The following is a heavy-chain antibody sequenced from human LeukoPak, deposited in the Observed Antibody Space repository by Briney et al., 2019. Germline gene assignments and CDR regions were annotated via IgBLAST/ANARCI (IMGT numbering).Heavy chain of an antibody. Sequence: GGSLRLTCAASGFTFSSYAMHWVRQAPGKGLEWVAVISYDGSNKYYADSVKGRFTISRDNSKNTLYLQMNSLRAEDTAVYYCARNYMVRGVGFDYWGQGTLVTVSS. CDR2: ISYDGSNK. CDR3: ARNYMVRGVGFDY. CDR1: GFTFSSYA. J-gene: IGHJ4*02. V-gene: IGHV3-30-3*01. D-gene: IGHD3-10*01.